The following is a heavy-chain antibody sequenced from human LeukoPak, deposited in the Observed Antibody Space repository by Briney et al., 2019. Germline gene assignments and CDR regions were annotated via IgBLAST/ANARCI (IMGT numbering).Heavy chain of an antibody. CDR3: ARDMVRGVIIPLGY. Sequence: ASVKVSCKASGYTFTSYDINWVRQATGQGVEWMGWMNPNSGNTGYAQKFQGRVTMTRNTSISTAYMELSSLRSEDTAVYYCARDMVRGVIIPLGYWGQGTLVTVSS. CDR2: MNPNSGNT. V-gene: IGHV1-8*01. J-gene: IGHJ4*02. D-gene: IGHD3-10*01. CDR1: GYTFTSYD.